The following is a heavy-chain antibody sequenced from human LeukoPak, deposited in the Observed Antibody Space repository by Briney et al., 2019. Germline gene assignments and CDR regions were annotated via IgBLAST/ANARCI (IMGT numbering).Heavy chain of an antibody. D-gene: IGHD2-2*01. CDR1: GFTFSSYW. CDR3: ARDYCSSTSCYAQYSSSSPDY. V-gene: IGHV3-74*01. Sequence: PGGSLRLSCVASGFTFSSYWMHWVRQAPGKGLVWVSRINSDGSSTSYADSVKGRFTISRDNAKNTLYLQMNSLRAEDTAVYYCARDYCSSTSCYAQYSSSSPDYWGQGTLVTASS. J-gene: IGHJ4*02. CDR2: INSDGSST.